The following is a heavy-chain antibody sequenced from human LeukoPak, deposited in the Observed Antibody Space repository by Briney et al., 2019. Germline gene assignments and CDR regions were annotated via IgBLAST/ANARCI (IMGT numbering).Heavy chain of an antibody. Sequence: NTSETLSLTCTVSGGSISSSSYYWGWIRQPPGKGLEWIGNIYHSGSTYYNPSLKSRVTISVDTSKNQFSLKLSSVTAADTAVYYCAKYSSGHLYWGQGTLVTVSS. J-gene: IGHJ4*02. CDR3: AKYSSGHLY. CDR2: IYHSGST. D-gene: IGHD6-19*01. V-gene: IGHV4-39*07. CDR1: GGSISSSSYY.